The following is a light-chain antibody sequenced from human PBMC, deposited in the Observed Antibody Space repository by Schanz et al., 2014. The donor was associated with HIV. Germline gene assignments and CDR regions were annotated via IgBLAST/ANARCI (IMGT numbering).Light chain of an antibody. CDR3: SSCTTSNTLV. J-gene: IGLJ3*02. Sequence: QSALTQPPSASGSPGQSVTISCTGTSSDVGAYNYVSWYQQHPGKAPKLMIYEVTKRPSGVPDRFSGSKSGNTASLTVSGLQAEDEADYYCSSCTTSNTLVFGGGTKLTVL. V-gene: IGLV2-8*01. CDR2: EVT. CDR1: SSDVGAYNY.